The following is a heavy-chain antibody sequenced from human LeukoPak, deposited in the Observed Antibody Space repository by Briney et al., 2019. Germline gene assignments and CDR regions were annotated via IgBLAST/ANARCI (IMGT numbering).Heavy chain of an antibody. Sequence: ASVKVSCKASGYTFTSYGISWVRQAPGQGLEWMGRINVNNGNTKYAQKFQGRVTMTTDTSTSTAFMEVRSLRSDDTAVYCCARDREGVWYYDFWSGYSPYGMDVWGQGTTVTVSS. J-gene: IGHJ6*02. D-gene: IGHD3-3*01. CDR3: ARDREGVWYYDFWSGYSPYGMDV. V-gene: IGHV1-18*01. CDR2: INVNNGNT. CDR1: GYTFTSYG.